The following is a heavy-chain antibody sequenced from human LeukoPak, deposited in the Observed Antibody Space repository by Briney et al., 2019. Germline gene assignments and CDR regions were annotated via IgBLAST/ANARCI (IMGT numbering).Heavy chain of an antibody. CDR3: AREGEYASGSYDY. Sequence: GGSLRLSCAASGLTFSGYWMHWVRQAPGEGLVWVSRINSDGSSTSYADSVKGRFTISRDNANNTLYLQMDSLRAEDSAVYFCAREGEYASGSYDYWGQGTLVTVSS. CDR1: GLTFSGYW. D-gene: IGHD3-10*01. J-gene: IGHJ4*02. CDR2: INSDGSST. V-gene: IGHV3-74*01.